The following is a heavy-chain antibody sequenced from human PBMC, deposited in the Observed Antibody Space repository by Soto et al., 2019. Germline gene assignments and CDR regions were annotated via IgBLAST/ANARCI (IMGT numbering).Heavy chain of an antibody. V-gene: IGHV1-18*04. D-gene: IGHD3-9*01. J-gene: IGHJ4*02. CDR3: ARRPTDYEILDGYHEY. CDR1: GYTFTSYG. CDR2: ISAYNGNT. Sequence: SSVKVSCKASGYTFTSYGISWVRQAPGQGLEWMGWISAYNGNTNYAQKLQGRVTMTTDTSTSTAYMELRSLRSDDTAVYYCARRPTDYEILDGYHEYWGQGTLVTVSS.